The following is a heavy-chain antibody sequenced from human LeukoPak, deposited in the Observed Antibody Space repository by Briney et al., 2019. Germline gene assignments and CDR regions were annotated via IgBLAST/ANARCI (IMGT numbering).Heavy chain of an antibody. CDR3: ASFSSGWYSGFDY. Sequence: SETLSLTCAVSGGSISSGGYSWSWIRQPPGKGLEWIGYIYHSGSTYYNPSLKGRVTISVDRSKNQFSLKLSSVTAADTAVYYCASFSSGWYSGFDYWGQGTLVTVSS. V-gene: IGHV4-30-2*01. J-gene: IGHJ4*02. CDR2: IYHSGST. CDR1: GGSISSGGYS. D-gene: IGHD6-19*01.